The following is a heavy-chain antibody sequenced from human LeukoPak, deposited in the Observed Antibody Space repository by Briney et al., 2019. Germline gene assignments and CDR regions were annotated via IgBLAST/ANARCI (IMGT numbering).Heavy chain of an antibody. CDR2: IRYDGSNK. Sequence: GGSLRLSCAASGFTFSSYGMHWVRQAPGKGLEWVAFIRYDGSNKYYADSVKGRFTISRDNSKNTLYLQMSSLRAEDTAVYYCAKDLTYYYDSSGYLTNDYWGQGTLVTVSS. CDR3: AKDLTYYYDSSGYLTNDY. CDR1: GFTFSSYG. V-gene: IGHV3-30*02. J-gene: IGHJ4*02. D-gene: IGHD3-22*01.